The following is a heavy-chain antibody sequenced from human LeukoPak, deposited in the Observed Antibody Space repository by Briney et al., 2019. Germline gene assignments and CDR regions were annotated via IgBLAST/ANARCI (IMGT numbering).Heavy chain of an antibody. CDR1: GFTFSDDY. CDR2: ISSSGSSI. CDR3: ARGATDTTMVTSDAFDI. Sequence: GGSLRLSCVPSGFTFSDDYMSWIRQAPGKGLEWVSYISSSGSSIFYADSVKGRFTISRDNAKNSLYLQMNSLRAEDTAVYYCARGATDTTMVTSDAFDIWGQGTMVTVSS. J-gene: IGHJ3*02. D-gene: IGHD5-18*01. V-gene: IGHV3-11*01.